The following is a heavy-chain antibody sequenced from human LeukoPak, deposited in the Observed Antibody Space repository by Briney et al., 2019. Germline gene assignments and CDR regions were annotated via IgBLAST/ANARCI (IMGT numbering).Heavy chain of an antibody. J-gene: IGHJ4*02. Sequence: ASVKVSCKASGYTFTSYYMHWVRQAPGQGLEWMGLSSPSGGSTSYAQKFQGRVTMTRDTSTSTVYMELSSLRSEDTAVYYCARGINYYDRSGSFDYWGQGTLVTVSS. CDR3: ARGINYYDRSGSFDY. V-gene: IGHV1-46*01. CDR2: SSPSGGST. D-gene: IGHD3-22*01. CDR1: GYTFTSYY.